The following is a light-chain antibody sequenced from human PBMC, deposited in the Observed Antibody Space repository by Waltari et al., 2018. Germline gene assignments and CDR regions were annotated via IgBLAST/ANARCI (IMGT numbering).Light chain of an antibody. Sequence: DIQMTQSTSTLSASVGDAVTITCRASQSIANWLAWYQQKPGTAPKLLIYKASTLESGVPSRFRGSASGTEFTLTISSLQPDDFATYYCLRYDSYVWKFGQGTKVEIK. CDR3: LRYDSYVWK. CDR1: QSIANW. V-gene: IGKV1-5*03. CDR2: KAS. J-gene: IGKJ1*01.